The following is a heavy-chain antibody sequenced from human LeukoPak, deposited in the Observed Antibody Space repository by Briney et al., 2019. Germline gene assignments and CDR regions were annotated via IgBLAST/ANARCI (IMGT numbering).Heavy chain of an antibody. V-gene: IGHV1-2*02. J-gene: IGHJ5*02. CDR2: ISPNSGGT. D-gene: IGHD6-19*01. CDR3: ARQWLGSQCFDP. Sequence: ASVKVSCKASGYTFTGYFIHWVRQAPGQGLEWMGWISPNSGGTNYAQKFQGRVTMTRDTSISTAYMELSGLRSDDTAVYYCARQWLGSQCFDPWGQGTLVTVSS. CDR1: GYTFTGYF.